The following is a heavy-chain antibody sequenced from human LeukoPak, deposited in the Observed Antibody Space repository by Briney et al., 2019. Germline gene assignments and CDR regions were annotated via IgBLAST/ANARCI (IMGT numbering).Heavy chain of an antibody. D-gene: IGHD2-2*01. V-gene: IGHV1-2*04. CDR3: ARDGIVVVPAAKTYYYYGMDV. J-gene: IGHJ6*02. CDR2: INPNSGGT. CDR1: GYTFTGYY. Sequence: ASVKVSCKASGYTFTGYYMHWVRQAPGQGLEWMGWINPNSGGTNYAQKFQGWVTMTRDTSISTAYVELSRLRSDDTAVYYCARDGIVVVPAAKTYYYYGMDVWGQGTTVTVSS.